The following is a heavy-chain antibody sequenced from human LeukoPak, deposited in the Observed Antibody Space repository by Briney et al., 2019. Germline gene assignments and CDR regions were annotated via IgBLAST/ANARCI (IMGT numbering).Heavy chain of an antibody. CDR2: INPNSGGT. CDR3: ARDPCSGGRCYSITLGY. J-gene: IGHJ4*02. Sequence: ASVKVSCKASGYTFTGYYMHCVRQAPGQGLEGIGWINPNSGGTNYAEKFHGRVTMTRCTSFSSADVELSTLRSDDKAVYYCARDPCSGGRCYSITLGYWGQGTLVTVSS. D-gene: IGHD2-15*01. CDR1: GYTFTGYY. V-gene: IGHV1-2*02.